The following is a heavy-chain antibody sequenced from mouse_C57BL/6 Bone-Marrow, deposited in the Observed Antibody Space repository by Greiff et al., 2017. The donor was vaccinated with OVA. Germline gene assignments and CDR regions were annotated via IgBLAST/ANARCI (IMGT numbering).Heavy chain of an antibody. CDR2: IDPANGNT. Sequence: EVQLQQSVAELVRPGASVKLSCTASGFTITNSYMHWVKQRPEQGLEWIGRIDPANGNTNYAPKFQGKATIAADTSSNTAYLQLSSLTSEDTAISYGANSANTVPWCAYWGQGTLVTVSA. V-gene: IGHV14-3*01. D-gene: IGHD1-1*01. CDR3: ANSANTVPWCAY. CDR1: GFTITNSY. J-gene: IGHJ3*01.